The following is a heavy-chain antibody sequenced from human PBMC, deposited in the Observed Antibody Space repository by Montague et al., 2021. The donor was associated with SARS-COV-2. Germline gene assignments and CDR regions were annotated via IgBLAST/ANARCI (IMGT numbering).Heavy chain of an antibody. CDR3: ARGHLSVSMIVVVFTSASYYFDY. Sequence: SETLSLTCGVYGGSFGDDHWSWIRQPPGKGLEWIGDIKQSGSTNYNPSLESRVTMSVDTSRNQFSLKLTSVTAADTAVYFCARGHLSVSMIVVVFTSASYYFDYWGQGALVTVSS. J-gene: IGHJ4*02. CDR1: GGSFGDDH. V-gene: IGHV4-34*01. CDR2: IKQSGST. D-gene: IGHD3-22*01.